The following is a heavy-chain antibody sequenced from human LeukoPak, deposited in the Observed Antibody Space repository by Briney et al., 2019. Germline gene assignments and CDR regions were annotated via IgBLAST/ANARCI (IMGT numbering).Heavy chain of an antibody. CDR2: ISYDGSNK. V-gene: IGHV3-30*04. Sequence: GRSLRLSCAASGFTFSSYAMHWVRQAPGKGLEWVAVISYDGSNKYYADSVKGRFTISRDSSKNTPYLQMSSLRAEDTALYYCARGRYDVLTGYFEEVDYWGQGTLVIVSS. CDR1: GFTFSSYA. J-gene: IGHJ4*02. D-gene: IGHD3-9*01. CDR3: ARGRYDVLTGYFEEVDY.